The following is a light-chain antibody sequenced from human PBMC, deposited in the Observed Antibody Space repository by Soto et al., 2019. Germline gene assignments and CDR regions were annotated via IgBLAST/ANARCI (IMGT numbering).Light chain of an antibody. Sequence: EIVLTQSPATLSLSPGERATLSCRASQSVSGYLAWYQQKPGQAPRLLIYDASNRATGIPARFSGSGSGTDFSLTISSLEPEDSAVYYCQQRSHWPRTFGQGTEVEIK. CDR1: QSVSGY. CDR2: DAS. J-gene: IGKJ1*01. CDR3: QQRSHWPRT. V-gene: IGKV3-11*01.